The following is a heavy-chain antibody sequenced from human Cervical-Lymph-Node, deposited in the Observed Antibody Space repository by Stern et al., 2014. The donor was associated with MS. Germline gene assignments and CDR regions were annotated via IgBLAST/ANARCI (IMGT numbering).Heavy chain of an antibody. D-gene: IGHD3-3*01. V-gene: IGHV3-74*01. CDR1: GFTFGTTL. J-gene: IGHJ4*02. CDR2: IRVDSSNT. CDR3: ATDLEWLLFEN. Sequence: EDQLVESGGGLVQPGGSLSLPWEAPGFTFGTTLSPWAPQAPGKGREWVARIRVDSSNTRYADSVKGRFTISRDDAKDTLYLQMDSLRDEDTALYYCATDLEWLLFENWGQGTLVVVSS.